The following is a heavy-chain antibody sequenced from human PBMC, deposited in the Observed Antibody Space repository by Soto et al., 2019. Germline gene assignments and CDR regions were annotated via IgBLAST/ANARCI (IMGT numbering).Heavy chain of an antibody. V-gene: IGHV1-69*13. J-gene: IGHJ6*02. CDR2: IIPIFGTA. Sequence: GASVKVSCKASGGTFSSYAISWVRQAPGQGLEWMGGIIPIFGTANYAQKFQGRVTITADESTSTAYMELSSLRSEDTAVYYCTRNLTGQLGNMDVWGQGTTVTVYS. CDR3: TRNLTGQLGNMDV. D-gene: IGHD1-1*01. CDR1: GGTFSSYA.